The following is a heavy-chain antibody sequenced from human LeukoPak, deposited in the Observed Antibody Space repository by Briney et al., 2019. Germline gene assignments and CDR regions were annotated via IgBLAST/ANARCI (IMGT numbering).Heavy chain of an antibody. J-gene: IGHJ5*02. V-gene: IGHV4-39*01. CDR3: AIRTVPAAIVFDP. CDR1: GGSVSSSSYY. CDR2: IYYSGST. D-gene: IGHD2-2*02. Sequence: PSETLSLTCTVSGGSVSSSSYYWGWIRQPPGKGLEWIGSIYYSGSTYYNPSLKSRVTISVDTSKNQFSLKLSSVTAADTAVYYCAIRTVPAAIVFDPWGQGTLVTVSS.